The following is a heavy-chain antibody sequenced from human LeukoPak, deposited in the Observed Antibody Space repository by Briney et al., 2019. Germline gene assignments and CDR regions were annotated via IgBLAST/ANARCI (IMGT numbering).Heavy chain of an antibody. Sequence: SETLSLTCAVYGGSFSGYYWSWICQPPGKGLEWIGEINHSGSTNYNPSLKSRVTISVDTSKNQFSLKLSSVTAADTAVYYCARGGVVVVPAAKRYFQHWGQGTLVTVSS. D-gene: IGHD2-2*01. CDR1: GGSFSGYY. CDR3: ARGGVVVVPAAKRYFQH. V-gene: IGHV4-34*01. J-gene: IGHJ1*01. CDR2: INHSGST.